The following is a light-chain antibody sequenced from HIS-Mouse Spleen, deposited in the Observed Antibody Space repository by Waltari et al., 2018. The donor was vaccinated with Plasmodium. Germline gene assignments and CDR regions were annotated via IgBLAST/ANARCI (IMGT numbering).Light chain of an antibody. CDR2: WAS. CDR1: QSVLYSSNNKNY. CDR3: QQYYSTPWT. Sequence: DIVMTQSPDSLAVSLGERATINCKSSQSVLYSSNNKNYLAWYQQKPGQPPKLLIYWASTRESGVPYRFSCSGSGTDFTLTISSLQAEDVAVYYCQQYYSTPWTFGQGTKVEIK. V-gene: IGKV4-1*01. J-gene: IGKJ1*01.